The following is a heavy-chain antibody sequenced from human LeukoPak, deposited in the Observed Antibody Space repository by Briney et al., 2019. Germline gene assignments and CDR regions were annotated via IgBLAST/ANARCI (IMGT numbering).Heavy chain of an antibody. CDR2: ISGSGGST. Sequence: GGSLRLSCAASGFTFSSYAMSWVRQAPGKGLEWASAISGSGGSTYYADSVKGRFTISRDNSKNTLYLQMNSLRAEDTAVYYCAVEDYYYYYMDVWGKGTTVTVSS. V-gene: IGHV3-23*01. CDR1: GFTFSSYA. CDR3: AVEDYYYYYMDV. J-gene: IGHJ6*03.